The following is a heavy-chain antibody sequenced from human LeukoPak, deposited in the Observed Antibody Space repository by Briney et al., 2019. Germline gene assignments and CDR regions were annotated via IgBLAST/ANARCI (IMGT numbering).Heavy chain of an antibody. Sequence: PSETLSLTCTVPGYSISSGFYWGWIRQPPGKGLEWIGSIYHTGSTYYNPSLKSRVTISVNTSKNQFSLKLSSVTAADTAVYYCARANYYDTSGYSRGAFDIWGQGTMVTVSS. CDR3: ARANYYDTSGYSRGAFDI. J-gene: IGHJ3*02. D-gene: IGHD3-22*01. CDR1: GYSISSGFY. CDR2: IYHTGST. V-gene: IGHV4-38-2*02.